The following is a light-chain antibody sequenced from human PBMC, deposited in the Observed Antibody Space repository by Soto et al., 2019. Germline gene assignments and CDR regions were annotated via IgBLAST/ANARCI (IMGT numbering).Light chain of an antibody. CDR2: EVS. J-gene: IGLJ3*02. V-gene: IGLV2-8*01. CDR1: SSDVGSYNY. Sequence: QSVLTQPPSASGSPGQSVTISCTGTSSDVGSYNYVSWYQQHPGKAPKLMIYEVSERPPGVPDRFSGSKSGNTASLTVSWLRADDEADYYCSSYAGSNNLLFGGGTQLTFL. CDR3: SSYAGSNNLL.